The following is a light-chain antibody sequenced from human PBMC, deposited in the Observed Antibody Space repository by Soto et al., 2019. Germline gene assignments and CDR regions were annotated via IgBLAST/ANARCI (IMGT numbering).Light chain of an antibody. CDR2: LGS. CDR1: QSLLHSNGYYC. Sequence: DIVMTQSPLSLPVTPGEPASISCRSSQSLLHSNGYYCLDWYLQKPGQSPQLLIYLGSNRASGVPDRFSGSGSGTDFTLKISRVEAEDVGVYYCMQALQTPVTFVGGTKVEIK. J-gene: IGKJ4*01. V-gene: IGKV2-28*01. CDR3: MQALQTPVT.